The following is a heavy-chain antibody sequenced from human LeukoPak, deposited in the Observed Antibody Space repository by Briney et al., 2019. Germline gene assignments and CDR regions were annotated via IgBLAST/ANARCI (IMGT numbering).Heavy chain of an antibody. CDR3: ARTAQHVDIVVG. D-gene: IGHD5-12*01. V-gene: IGHV4-34*01. CDR1: GGSFSGYY. J-gene: IGHJ4*02. Sequence: SETLSLTCAVYGGSFSGYYWSWIRQPPGKGLEWIGEINHSGSTNYNPSLKSRVTISVDTSKNQFSLKLSSVTAADTAVYYCARTAQHVDIVVGWGQGTLVTVSP. CDR2: INHSGST.